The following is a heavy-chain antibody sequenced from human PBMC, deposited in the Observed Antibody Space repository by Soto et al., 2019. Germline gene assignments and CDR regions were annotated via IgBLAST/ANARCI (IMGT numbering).Heavy chain of an antibody. D-gene: IGHD6-19*01. CDR2: ISGGFERT. V-gene: IGHV3-23*01. CDR1: GFTFDTYG. J-gene: IGHJ4*02. Sequence: EVQLLESGGGLVQPGGSLRLSCAASGFTFDTYGMSWVRQAPGKGLEWVSAISGGFERTYYADSVKGRFTISRDNSKNTSYLQMNSLRPEDTAVYYCAKDWGSGWFRSDFDNWGQGTLVTVSS. CDR3: AKDWGSGWFRSDFDN.